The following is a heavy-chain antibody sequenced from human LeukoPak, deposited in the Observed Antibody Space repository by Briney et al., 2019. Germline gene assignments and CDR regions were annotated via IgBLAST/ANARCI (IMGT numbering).Heavy chain of an antibody. Sequence: GGSLRLSCAASGFTFSSHAMSWVRQAPGKGLEWVSAISGSGGSTYYADSVKGRFTISRDNSKNTLYLQMNSLRAEDTAVYYCAKEAGRITGTYYYYYYMDVWGKGTTVTVSS. CDR3: AKEAGRITGTYYYYYYMDV. V-gene: IGHV3-23*01. CDR2: ISGSGGST. CDR1: GFTFSSHA. J-gene: IGHJ6*03. D-gene: IGHD1-20*01.